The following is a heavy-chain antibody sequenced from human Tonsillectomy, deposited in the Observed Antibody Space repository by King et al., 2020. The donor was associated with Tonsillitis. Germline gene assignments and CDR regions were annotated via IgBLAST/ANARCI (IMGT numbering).Heavy chain of an antibody. CDR2: IGAAGDT. J-gene: IGHJ6*03. V-gene: IGHV3-13*04. CDR1: GFTFSTYD. D-gene: IGHD2-15*01. Sequence: EQLVQSGGGLVQPGGSLRLSCAASGFTFSTYDMHWVRQATGKGLEWVSAIGAAGDTYYPDSVKGRFTISRENAKNSLYLQMNNLRAGDTAVYYCARGRCSGGSCYPYYYYYYMDVWGKGTTVTVSS. CDR3: ARGRCSGGSCYPYYYYYYMDV.